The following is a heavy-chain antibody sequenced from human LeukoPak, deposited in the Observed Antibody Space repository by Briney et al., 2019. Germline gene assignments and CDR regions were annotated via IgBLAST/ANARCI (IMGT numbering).Heavy chain of an antibody. Sequence: PSETQSLTCTVSGGSISSYYWSWIRQPPGKGLEWIGYIYYGGSTNYNPSLKSRVTISVDTSKNQFSLKLSSVTAADTAVYYCARNNFGQVDATHRGVYYYYYMDVWGKGTTVTVSS. D-gene: IGHD3-10*01. J-gene: IGHJ6*03. V-gene: IGHV4-59*12. CDR1: GGSISSYY. CDR2: IYYGGST. CDR3: ARNNFGQVDATHRGVYYYYYMDV.